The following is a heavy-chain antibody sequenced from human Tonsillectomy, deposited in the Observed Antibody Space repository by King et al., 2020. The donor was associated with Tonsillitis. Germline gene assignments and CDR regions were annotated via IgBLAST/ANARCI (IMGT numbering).Heavy chain of an antibody. CDR2: IYHSGGA. J-gene: IGHJ4*02. Sequence: PLQESGPGLVKPSETLSLTCTVSGGSLRDDIYYWGWIRQPPGKGLEWIGNIYHSGGAYYSPSLKSRVSMSVDTSKNQFSLNLASVTAADTAFYYCARYYYYDSSGYCFDYWGRGTLVTVSS. CDR1: GGSLRDDIYY. D-gene: IGHD3-22*01. V-gene: IGHV4-39*01. CDR3: ARYYYYDSSGYCFDY.